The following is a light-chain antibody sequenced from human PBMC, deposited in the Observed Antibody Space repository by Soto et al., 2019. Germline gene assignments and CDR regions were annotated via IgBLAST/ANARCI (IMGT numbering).Light chain of an antibody. J-gene: IGKJ1*01. CDR3: QQYSSFPRT. CDR2: VAS. V-gene: IGKV1-5*03. Sequence: QMTQSPSILSASVGDRVTITCRASQSIDSWLAWYQQKPGKAPKLLISVASNLESGVPSQFSGSGSGTEFALTISSLQPDDFATYYCQQYSSFPRTFGQGTKVEI. CDR1: QSIDSW.